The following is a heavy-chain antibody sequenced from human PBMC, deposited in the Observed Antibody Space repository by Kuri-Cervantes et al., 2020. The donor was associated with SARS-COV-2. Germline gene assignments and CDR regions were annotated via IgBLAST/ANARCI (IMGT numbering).Heavy chain of an antibody. CDR2: ISSSSSYI. Sequence: GESLKISCAASGFTFSSYSMNWVRQAPGKGLEWVSSISSSSSYIYYADSVKGRFTITRDNAKNSLYLQMNSLRAEDTAVYYCASQGAVYWGQGTLVTVSS. J-gene: IGHJ4*02. CDR1: GFTFSSYS. CDR3: ASQGAVY. D-gene: IGHD1-26*01. V-gene: IGHV3-21*01.